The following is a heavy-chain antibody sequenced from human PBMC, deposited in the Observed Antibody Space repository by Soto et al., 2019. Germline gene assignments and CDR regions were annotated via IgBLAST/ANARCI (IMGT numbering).Heavy chain of an antibody. Sequence: QVQLQESGPGLVKPSETLSLTCNVSGASISSYYWSWIRQPPGKGLEWLGYIRYTGSTSYSPSLMSRVTIPVYPSRKQFSLKLDPVTAADTAVYYCARHELAGGYSGYGYFDCWGQGALVTVSS. CDR1: GASISSYY. CDR3: ARHELAGGYSGYGYFDC. D-gene: IGHD5-12*01. V-gene: IGHV4-59*08. CDR2: IRYTGST. J-gene: IGHJ4*02.